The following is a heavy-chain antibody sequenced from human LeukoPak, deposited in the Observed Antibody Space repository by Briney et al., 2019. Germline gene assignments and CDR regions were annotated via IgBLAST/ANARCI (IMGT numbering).Heavy chain of an antibody. V-gene: IGHV4-30-4*08. CDR3: AGDYGDLLTGIRFDT. J-gene: IGHJ5*02. CDR1: GGSLISNSYF. Sequence: SETLSLTCTVSGGSLISNSYFWGWIRQPPGKGLEWIGYIYYSGSTYYNPSLKSRVTISIQTSKNQFSLKLTSVTAADTAVYYCAGDYGDLLTGIRFDTWGQGTLVTVSS. D-gene: IGHD4-17*01. CDR2: IYYSGST.